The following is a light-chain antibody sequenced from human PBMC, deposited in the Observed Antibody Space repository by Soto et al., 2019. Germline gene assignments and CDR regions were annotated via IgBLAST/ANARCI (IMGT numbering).Light chain of an antibody. CDR1: QDITNY. CDR2: GAS. CDR3: QHYGNFPFT. Sequence: DIQMTQSPSSLSASVGDRVTITCQASQDITNYLSWYQQKPGKAPKLLIYGASNLQTGVPSRFSGGGSGTDFTLTIRGLQPEDSATYYCQHYGNFPFTFGPETKVEI. V-gene: IGKV1-33*01. J-gene: IGKJ3*01.